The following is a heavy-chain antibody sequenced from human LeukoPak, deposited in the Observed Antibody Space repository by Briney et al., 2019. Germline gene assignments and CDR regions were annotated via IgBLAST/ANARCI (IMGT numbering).Heavy chain of an antibody. V-gene: IGHV3-20*04. CDR3: ATSRIAVAGRDY. CDR1: GFTFDDYG. D-gene: IGHD6-19*01. J-gene: IGHJ4*02. Sequence: GGSLRLSCAASGFTFDDYGMSWVRQAPGKGLECVSGINWSGGSTGYADSVKGRFTISRDNAKNSLYLQMNSLRAEDTALYYCATSRIAVAGRDYWGQGTLVTVSS. CDR2: INWSGGST.